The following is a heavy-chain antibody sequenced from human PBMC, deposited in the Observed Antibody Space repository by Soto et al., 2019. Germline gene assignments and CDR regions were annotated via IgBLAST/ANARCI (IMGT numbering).Heavy chain of an antibody. CDR3: ARQKYDSDTGPNFQYYFDS. J-gene: IGHJ4*02. CDR2: IDPSDSQT. CDR1: GYSFAGYW. Sequence: GESLKISCKGSGYSFAGYWITWVRQKPGKGLEWMGRIDPSDSQTYYSPSFRGHVTISVTKSITTVFLQWSSLRASDTAMYYCARQKYDSDTGPNFQYYFDSWGQGTPVTVSS. D-gene: IGHD3-22*01. V-gene: IGHV5-10-1*01.